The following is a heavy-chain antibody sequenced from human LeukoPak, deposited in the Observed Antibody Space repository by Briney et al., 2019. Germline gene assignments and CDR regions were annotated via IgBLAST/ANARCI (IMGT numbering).Heavy chain of an antibody. J-gene: IGHJ4*02. Sequence: PSETLSLTCTVSGGSLSSSSYYWGWIRQPPGKGLEWIGGIYYSGRTYYNPSLKSRVPISVDTSKNQFSLKLRAVTAEATAVYYWARTYSYYDFWSGYYPSQYYFDYWGQGTLVTVSS. CDR3: ARTYSYYDFWSGYYPSQYYFDY. D-gene: IGHD3-3*01. CDR2: IYYSGRT. CDR1: GGSLSSSSYY. V-gene: IGHV4-39*07.